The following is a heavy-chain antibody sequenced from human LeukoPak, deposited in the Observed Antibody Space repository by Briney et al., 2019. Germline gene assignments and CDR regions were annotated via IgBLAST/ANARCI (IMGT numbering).Heavy chain of an antibody. D-gene: IGHD6-19*01. CDR1: GFTFSYYG. CDR2: VTGSGTST. CDR3: ARHRRLSGWWGGLGLVSDY. Sequence: PGGSLRLSCAASGFTFSYYGMNWVRQAPGKGLEWVSGVTGSGTSTYYADSVRGRFTISRDNSKNTLYLQMNSLRVEDTAVYYCARHRRLSGWWGGLGLVSDYWGQGTLVTVSS. J-gene: IGHJ4*02. V-gene: IGHV3-23*01.